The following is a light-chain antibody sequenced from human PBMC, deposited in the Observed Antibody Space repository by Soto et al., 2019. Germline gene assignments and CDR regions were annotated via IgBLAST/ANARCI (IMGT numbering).Light chain of an antibody. V-gene: IGLV1-40*01. CDR2: AST. CDR1: TSNLGAGYG. J-gene: IGLJ1*01. Sequence: QSVLTQPPSVSGAPGQRVTISCTGSTSNLGAGYGVHWYQQLPGTAPKLLIYASTNRPSGVPDRFSGSKSGTSASLAITGLQAEDEADYYCSSYTINNSYVFGTGTKVTVL. CDR3: SSYTINNSYV.